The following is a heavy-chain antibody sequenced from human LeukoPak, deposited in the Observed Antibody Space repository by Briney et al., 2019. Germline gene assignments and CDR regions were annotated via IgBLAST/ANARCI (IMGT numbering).Heavy chain of an antibody. J-gene: IGHJ4*02. CDR3: ARKAQYNGHYPLDY. CDR2: TSDRGAYT. V-gene: IGHV3-23*01. CDR1: GFTFTSYS. D-gene: IGHD1-7*01. Sequence: GGSLRLSCAASGFTFTSYSMSWVRQAPGKGLEWVSGTSDRGAYTYYADSVKGRLTISRDSSKNPLFLKMKSLRAEDTALYFCARKAQYNGHYPLDYWGQGTLVTVSS.